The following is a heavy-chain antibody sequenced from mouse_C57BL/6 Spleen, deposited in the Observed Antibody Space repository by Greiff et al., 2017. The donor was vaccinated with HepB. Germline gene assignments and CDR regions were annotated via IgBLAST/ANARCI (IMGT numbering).Heavy chain of an antibody. J-gene: IGHJ2*01. CDR1: GYSITSGYY. CDR2: ISYDGSN. CDR3: ARVRGLRYYFDY. V-gene: IGHV3-6*01. Sequence: EVKLVESGPGLVKPSQSLSLTCSVTGYSITSGYYWNWIRQFPGNKLEWMGYISYDGSNNYNPSLKNRISITRDTSKNQFFLKLNSVTTEDTATYYCARVRGLRYYFDYWGQGTTLTVSS. D-gene: IGHD1-1*01.